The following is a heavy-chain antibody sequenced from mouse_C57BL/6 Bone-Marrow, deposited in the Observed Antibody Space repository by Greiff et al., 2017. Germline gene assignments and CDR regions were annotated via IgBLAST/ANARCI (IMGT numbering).Heavy chain of an antibody. CDR2: ISNLAYSI. J-gene: IGHJ2*01. Sequence: EVQVVESGGGLVQPGGFLKLPCAASGFTFSDYGMAWVRQAPRMGPEWVAFISNLAYSIYSADSVTGRFPISRENPKNTLYLEISNLRSEEKAMYYCARYYYGSRGVDYWGEGTTLTVSS. CDR3: ARYYYGSRGVDY. D-gene: IGHD1-1*01. V-gene: IGHV5-15*01. CDR1: GFTFSDYG.